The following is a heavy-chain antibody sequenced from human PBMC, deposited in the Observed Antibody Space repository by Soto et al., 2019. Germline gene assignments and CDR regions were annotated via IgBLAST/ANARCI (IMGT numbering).Heavy chain of an antibody. CDR1: GFTFSSYA. CDR3: ARDSYPPLYNWTPDY. Sequence: QVQLVESGGGVVQPGRSLRLSCAASGFTFSSYAMHWVRQAPGKGLEWVAVISYDGSNKYYADSVKGRFTISRDNSKNTLYLQMNSLRAEDTAVYYCARDSYPPLYNWTPDYWGQGTLVTVSS. J-gene: IGHJ4*02. V-gene: IGHV3-30-3*01. CDR2: ISYDGSNK. D-gene: IGHD1-1*01.